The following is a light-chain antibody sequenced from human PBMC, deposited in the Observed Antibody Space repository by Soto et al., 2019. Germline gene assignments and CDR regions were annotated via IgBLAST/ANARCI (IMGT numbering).Light chain of an antibody. CDR3: QQYTGSLYT. CDR2: GAS. V-gene: IGKV3-20*01. J-gene: IGKJ2*01. Sequence: ENVLTQSPGTLSLSPGEGATLSCRASESVSSGYLSWYQQKPGQAPRLLMYGASTRATGIPDRFSGSGSGTDFTLTISRLEPEDFAVYYCQQYTGSLYTFGQGTKLEIK. CDR1: ESVSSGY.